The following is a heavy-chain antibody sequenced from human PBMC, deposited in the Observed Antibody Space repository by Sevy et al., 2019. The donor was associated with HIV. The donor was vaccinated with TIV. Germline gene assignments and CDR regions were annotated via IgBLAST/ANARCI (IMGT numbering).Heavy chain of an antibody. CDR1: GFTFSTYT. CDR3: ARPYGSGSWEAFDI. CDR2: ISSSSNYI. Sequence: GGSLRRSCAASGFTFSTYTMNWVRQAPGKGLEWVSSISSSSNYIYYADSVKGRFTISRDNAKNSLYLQMNSLRAEDTAVYYCARPYGSGSWEAFDIWGQGTMVTVSS. V-gene: IGHV3-21*01. J-gene: IGHJ3*02. D-gene: IGHD3-10*01.